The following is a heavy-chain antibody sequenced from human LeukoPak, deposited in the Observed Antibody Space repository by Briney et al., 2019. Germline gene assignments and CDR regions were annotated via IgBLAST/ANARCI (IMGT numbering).Heavy chain of an antibody. CDR2: ISYDGSNK. J-gene: IGHJ3*02. CDR3: ARVDDLDAFDI. D-gene: IGHD2-2*03. V-gene: IGHV3-30-3*01. CDR1: GFTFSSYA. Sequence: GGSLRLSCAASGFTFSSYAMHWVRQAPGKGLEWVAVISYDGSNKYYADSVKGRFTISRDNSKNTLYLQMNSLRPEDTAVYYCARVDDLDAFDIWGQGTMVTVSS.